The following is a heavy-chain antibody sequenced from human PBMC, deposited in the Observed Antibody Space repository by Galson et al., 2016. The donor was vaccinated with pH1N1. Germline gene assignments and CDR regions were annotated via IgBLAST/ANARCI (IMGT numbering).Heavy chain of an antibody. J-gene: IGHJ2*01. V-gene: IGHV2-70*04. CDR1: GFSLHTVRMR. D-gene: IGHD3-16*01. CDR3: ARMTSKGGWYFDG. CDR2: VDWDADK. Sequence: PALVKPPQTLTLTCAFSGFSLHTVRMRVSWIRQPPGKALEWLARVDWDADKYYSTSLKTRLTISKDTSKNQVVLTMTNMDPVDTGTYYCARMTSKGGWYFDGWGRGTLVTVSS.